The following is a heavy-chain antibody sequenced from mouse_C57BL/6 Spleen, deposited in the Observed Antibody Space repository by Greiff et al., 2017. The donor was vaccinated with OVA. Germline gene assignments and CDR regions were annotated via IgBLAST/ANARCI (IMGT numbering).Heavy chain of an antibody. J-gene: IGHJ4*01. CDR3: TRLSNNYAMDY. V-gene: IGHV6-3*01. CDR1: GFTFSNYW. D-gene: IGHD2-5*01. Sequence: DVMLVESGGGLVQPGGSMKLSCVASGFTFSNYWMNWVRQSPEKGLEWVAQIRLKSDNYATHYAESVKGRFTISRDDSKSSVYLQMNNLRAEDTGIYYCTRLSNNYAMDYWGQGTSVTVSS. CDR2: IRLKSDNYAT.